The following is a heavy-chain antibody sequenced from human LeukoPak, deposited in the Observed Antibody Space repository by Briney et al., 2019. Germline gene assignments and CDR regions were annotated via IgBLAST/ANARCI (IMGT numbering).Heavy chain of an antibody. D-gene: IGHD6-19*01. V-gene: IGHV4-59*01. J-gene: IGHJ4*02. CDR1: GGSIAGYF. CDR2: IHYTGST. Sequence: PSETLSLTCSVSGGSIAGYFWSWIRQPPGKGLEWIAYIHYTGSTNYNPSLESRVTISVDTSKNQFSLRLNSVTAADTAVYYCARNNGWYRHDFWGQGTLVTVSS. CDR3: ARNNGWYRHDF.